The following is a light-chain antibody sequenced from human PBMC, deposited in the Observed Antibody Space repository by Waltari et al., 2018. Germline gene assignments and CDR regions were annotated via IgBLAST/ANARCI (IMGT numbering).Light chain of an antibody. V-gene: IGKV3-15*01. CDR2: GAS. J-gene: IGKJ1*01. Sequence: EIVMTQSPATLPVSPGERATLSCRASQSIRTSLAWYQQTPGQPPRLLIYGASTRATGIPARFSGSGSGTEFTLTISSLQSEDFAVYYCQQYDNWPPWTFGPGTRVEVK. CDR1: QSIRTS. CDR3: QQYDNWPPWT.